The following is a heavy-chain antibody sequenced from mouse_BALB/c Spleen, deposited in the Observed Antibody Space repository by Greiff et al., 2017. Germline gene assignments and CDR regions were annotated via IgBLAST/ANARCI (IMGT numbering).Heavy chain of an antibody. V-gene: IGHV5-12-2*01. CDR2: ISNGGGST. CDR3: ATLYDGYFDY. Sequence: EVKLMESGGGLVQPGESLKLSCAASGFTFSSYTMSWVRQTPEKRLEWVAYISNGGGSTYYPDTVKGRFTISRDNAKNTLYLQMSSLKSEDTAMYYCATLYDGYFDYWGQGTTLTVSS. J-gene: IGHJ2*01. D-gene: IGHD2-3*01. CDR1: GFTFSSYT.